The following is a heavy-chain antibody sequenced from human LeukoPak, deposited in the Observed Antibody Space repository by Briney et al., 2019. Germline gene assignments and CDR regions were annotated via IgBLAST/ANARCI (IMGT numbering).Heavy chain of an antibody. V-gene: IGHV3-48*04. CDR3: ARVGGDYTIDY. CDR1: GFTFSSYG. Sequence: GGSLRLSCAASGFTFSSYGMTWVRQAPGKGLEWVSYISSSSSTIYYADSVKGRFTISRDNAKNSLYLQMNSLRAEDTAVYYCARVGGDYTIDYWGQGTLVTVSS. J-gene: IGHJ4*02. D-gene: IGHD4-11*01. CDR2: ISSSSSTI.